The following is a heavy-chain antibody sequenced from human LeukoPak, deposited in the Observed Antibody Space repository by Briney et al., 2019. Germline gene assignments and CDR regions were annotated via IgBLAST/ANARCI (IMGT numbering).Heavy chain of an antibody. CDR2: IKQDGSEK. CDR3: ARDFGPYGMDV. J-gene: IGHJ6*02. Sequence: PGRSLRLSCAVSGFTFSSYWMSWVRQAPGKGLEWVANIKQDGSEKYYVDSVKGRFTISRDNAKNSLYLQMNSLRVEDTAVYYCARDFGPYGMDVWGQGTTVTVSS. D-gene: IGHD3-16*01. V-gene: IGHV3-7*05. CDR1: GFTFSSYW.